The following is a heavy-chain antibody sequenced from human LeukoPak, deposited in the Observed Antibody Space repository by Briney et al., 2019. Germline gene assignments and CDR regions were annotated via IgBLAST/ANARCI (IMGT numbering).Heavy chain of an antibody. J-gene: IGHJ4*02. CDR2: SYHSGNT. CDR3: VASPRESWYYFDY. CDR1: GGSISSYY. V-gene: IGHV4-59*01. D-gene: IGHD2-21*01. Sequence: PSETLSLTCTVSGGSISSYYWSWIRQSPGKGLEWIGYSYHSGNTNYNPSLKSRVTISVDTSKNQFSLKLSSVTTADKTMYYSVASPRESWYYFDYWGQGTLVTVSS.